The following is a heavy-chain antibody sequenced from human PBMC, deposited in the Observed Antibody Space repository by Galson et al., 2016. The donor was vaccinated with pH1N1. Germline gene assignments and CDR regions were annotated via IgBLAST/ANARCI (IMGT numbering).Heavy chain of an antibody. CDR2: ISWNSGSI. CDR3: AKVTGYLYGYVDY. CDR1: GFTFDDYA. Sequence: SLRLSSAASGFTFDDYAMHWVRQAPGEGLEWVSGISWNSGSIGYADSVKGRFTISRDNAKNSLYLQMNSLRAEDTALYYCAKVTGYLYGYVDYWGQGTLVTVSS. V-gene: IGHV3-9*01. J-gene: IGHJ4*02. D-gene: IGHD5-18*01.